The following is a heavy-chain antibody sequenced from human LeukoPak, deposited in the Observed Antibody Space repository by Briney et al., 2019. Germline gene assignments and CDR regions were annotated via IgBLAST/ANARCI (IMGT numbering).Heavy chain of an antibody. CDR1: GFTVSTNY. Sequence: GGSLRLSCAASGFTVSTNYMTWVRQAPGKGLEWVSVIYSGGSTYYSDSVKGRFTISRDNSKNTLYLQMNSLRAEDTAVYYCARGDDIVVVPAAPDYWGQGTLVTVSS. CDR2: IYSGGST. V-gene: IGHV3-53*05. CDR3: ARGDDIVVVPAAPDY. J-gene: IGHJ4*02. D-gene: IGHD2-2*01.